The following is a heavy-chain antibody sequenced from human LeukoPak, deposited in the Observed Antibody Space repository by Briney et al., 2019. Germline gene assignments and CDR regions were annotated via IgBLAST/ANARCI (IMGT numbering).Heavy chain of an antibody. CDR2: IKQDESEK. Sequence: PGGSLRLSCAASGFSFSGYWMSWARQAPGKGLEWVANIKQDESEKYYVHSVKGRFTISRDNAKNLLFLQMNSLRDEDTAVYYCVREEARAFDIWGQGTMVTVSS. CDR1: GFSFSGYW. J-gene: IGHJ3*02. V-gene: IGHV3-7*01. CDR3: VREEARAFDI. D-gene: IGHD6-6*01.